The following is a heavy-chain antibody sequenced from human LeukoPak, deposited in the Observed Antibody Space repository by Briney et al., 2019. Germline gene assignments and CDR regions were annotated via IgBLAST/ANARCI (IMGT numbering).Heavy chain of an antibody. CDR3: ARGPSGYHNT. V-gene: IGHV3-30*03. J-gene: IGHJ4*02. Sequence: GGSLRLSCVASGFIFSDYGIQWVRQAPGKGLEWVAVIAYDGNNTYYGDSVRGRFTISRDNSKNTLYLQMNSLRAEDTAVYYCARGPSGYHNTGGQGTLVTVSS. CDR1: GFIFSDYG. D-gene: IGHD5-12*01. CDR2: IAYDGNNT.